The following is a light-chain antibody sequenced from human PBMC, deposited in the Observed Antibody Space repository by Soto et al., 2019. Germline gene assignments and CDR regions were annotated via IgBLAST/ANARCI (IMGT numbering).Light chain of an antibody. Sequence: QSVLTQPASVSGSPGQSITISCTGTSSDVGGYNSVSWYQQHPGKAPKLIIYDVSTRPSGVSDRFSGSKSGNTASLTISGLQDEDESDYYCCCSTTSVTHVFGTGTKLTVL. CDR3: CCSTTSVTHV. V-gene: IGLV2-14*01. CDR2: DVS. J-gene: IGLJ1*01. CDR1: SSDVGGYNS.